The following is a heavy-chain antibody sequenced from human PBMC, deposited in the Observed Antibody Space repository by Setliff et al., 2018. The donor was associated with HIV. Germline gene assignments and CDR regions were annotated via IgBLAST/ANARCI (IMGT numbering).Heavy chain of an antibody. D-gene: IGHD3-22*01. CDR3: ARQVPIPGVAVTPIDF. J-gene: IGHJ4*02. CDR1: GFSFNKAW. Sequence: PGGSLRLSCALSGFSFNKAWMNWIRQPPGKGLEWIGYIYYSGSTNYNPSLKSRVTISVDTSKNQFSLKLSSVTAADTAVYYCARQVPIPGVAVTPIDFWGQGILVTVSS. CDR2: IYYSGST. V-gene: IGHV4-59*08.